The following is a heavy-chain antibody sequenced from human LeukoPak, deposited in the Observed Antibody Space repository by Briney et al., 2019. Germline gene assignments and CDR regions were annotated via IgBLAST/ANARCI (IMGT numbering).Heavy chain of an antibody. J-gene: IGHJ1*01. CDR1: GFTFSDYY. D-gene: IGHD1-26*01. CDR2: ISSSGSYT. Sequence: PGGSLRLSCAASGFTFSDYYMSWIRQAPGKGLEWASYISSSGSYTIYADSVKGRFTISRDNAKNSLYLQMNSLRAEDTAVYYCARLKYGSPQRWGQGTLVTVSS. V-gene: IGHV3-11*06. CDR3: ARLKYGSPQR.